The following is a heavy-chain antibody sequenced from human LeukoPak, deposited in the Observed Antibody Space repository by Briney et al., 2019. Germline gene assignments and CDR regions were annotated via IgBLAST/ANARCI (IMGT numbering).Heavy chain of an antibody. Sequence: MHWVRQAPGKGLEWMGRFDPEDGETIYAQNFQGRVTMTEDTSTDTAHMNLSSLRSEDTAVYYCARVMSHCSGGSCYLFDYWGQGTLVTVSS. D-gene: IGHD2-15*01. J-gene: IGHJ4*02. CDR3: ARVMSHCSGGSCYLFDY. CDR2: FDPEDGET. V-gene: IGHV1-24*01.